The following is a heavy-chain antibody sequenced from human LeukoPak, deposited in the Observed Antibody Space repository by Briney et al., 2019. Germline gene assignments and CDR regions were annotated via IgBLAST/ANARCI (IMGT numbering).Heavy chain of an antibody. Sequence: GSLRLSCAASGFTFSSYAMHWVRQAPGKGLEWVAVISYDGSNKYYADSVKGRFTISRDNSKNTLYLQMNSLRAEDTAVYYCARVRRWAVAGTGIDAFDIWGQGTMVTVSS. J-gene: IGHJ3*02. CDR2: ISYDGSNK. V-gene: IGHV3-30*04. CDR1: GFTFSSYA. D-gene: IGHD6-19*01. CDR3: ARVRRWAVAGTGIDAFDI.